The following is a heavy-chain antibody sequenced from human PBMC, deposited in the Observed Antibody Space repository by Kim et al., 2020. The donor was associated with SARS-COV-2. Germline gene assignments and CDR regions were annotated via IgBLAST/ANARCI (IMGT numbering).Heavy chain of an antibody. CDR2: IANDGRFR. J-gene: IGHJ3*01. CDR1: RFTFGAYT. Sequence: GGSLRLSCAASRFTFGAYTMHWLRQAPGKGLEWVALIANDGRFRYHADSVKGRFTVSRDNSQNTLFLEMNSLSAEDTAVYYCARESDGLDVWGQGTMVIVSS. CDR3: ARESDGLDV. V-gene: IGHV3-30*04.